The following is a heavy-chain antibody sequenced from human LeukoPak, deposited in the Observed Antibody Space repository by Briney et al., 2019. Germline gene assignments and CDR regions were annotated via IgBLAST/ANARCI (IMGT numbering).Heavy chain of an antibody. J-gene: IGHJ4*02. CDR1: GFTFSSYS. CDR2: ISSSSSTI. V-gene: IGHV3-48*01. CDR3: AKGSSNHMDY. Sequence: PGGSLRLSCAASGFTFSSYSMNWVRQAPGKGLEWVSYISSSSSTIYYADSVKGRFTISRDNAKNSLYLQMNSLRAEDTAVYYCAKGSSNHMDYWGQGTLVTVSS. D-gene: IGHD4-11*01.